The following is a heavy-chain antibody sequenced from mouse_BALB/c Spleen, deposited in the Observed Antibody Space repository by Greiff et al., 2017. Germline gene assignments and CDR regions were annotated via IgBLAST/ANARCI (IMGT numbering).Heavy chain of an antibody. CDR2: IWSGGST. CDR3: ASREGNSYAMDY. V-gene: IGHV2-2*02. J-gene: IGHJ4*01. Sequence: VQGVESGPGLVQPSQSLSITCTVPGFSLTSYGVHWVRQSPGKGLEWLGVIWSGGSTDFNAAFISRLSISKDNSKSQVFFKMNSLRANDTAIYYCASREGNSYAMDYWGQGTSVTVSS. CDR1: GFSLTSYG. D-gene: IGHD2-1*01.